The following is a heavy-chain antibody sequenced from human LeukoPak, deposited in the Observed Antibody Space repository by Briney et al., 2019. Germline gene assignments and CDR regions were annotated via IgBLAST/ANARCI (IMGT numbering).Heavy chain of an antibody. Sequence: GGSLRLSCAASGFTFSSYAMHWVRQAPGKGLEWVAVISYDGSNKYYADSVKGRFTISRDNSKNTPYLQMNSLRAEDTAVYYCAREDCSGGSCYSDLNAFDIWGQGTMVTVSS. CDR2: ISYDGSNK. D-gene: IGHD2-15*01. V-gene: IGHV3-30*04. CDR1: GFTFSSYA. CDR3: AREDCSGGSCYSDLNAFDI. J-gene: IGHJ3*02.